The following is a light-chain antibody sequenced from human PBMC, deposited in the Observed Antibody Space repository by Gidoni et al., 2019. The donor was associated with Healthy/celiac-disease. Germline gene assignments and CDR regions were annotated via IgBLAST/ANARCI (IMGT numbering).Light chain of an antibody. V-gene: IGKV4-1*01. CDR2: WAS. CDR3: QQYYSTPWT. CDR1: QSVLFSSNNTNY. J-gene: IGKJ1*01. Sequence: DIVMTQSPDSLAVPLGERATINCKSSQSVLFSSNNTNYLAWYQQKTGQPPKLLIYWASTRESGVPERFSGSGSGTDFTLTISSLQDEDVAVYYCQQYYSTPWTFGQGTKVEIK.